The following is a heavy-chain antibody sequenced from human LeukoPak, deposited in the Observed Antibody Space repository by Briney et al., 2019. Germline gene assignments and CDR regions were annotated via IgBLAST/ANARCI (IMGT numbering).Heavy chain of an antibody. D-gene: IGHD6-19*01. J-gene: IGHJ3*02. CDR3: ARDGGYSSGRGAFDI. Sequence: GGSLRLSCAASGFTVSSNYISWVRQAPGKGLEWVSVIYSGGSTYYADSVKGRFTISRDNSKNTLYLQMNSLRAEDTAVYYCARDGGYSSGRGAFDIWGQGTMVTVSS. V-gene: IGHV3-53*01. CDR1: GFTVSSNY. CDR2: IYSGGST.